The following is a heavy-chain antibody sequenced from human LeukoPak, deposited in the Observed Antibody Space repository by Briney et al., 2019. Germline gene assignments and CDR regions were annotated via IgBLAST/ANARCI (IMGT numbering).Heavy chain of an antibody. CDR1: GYTFTSYG. CDR3: ARDGLRLGELSPTPDY. D-gene: IGHD3-16*02. Sequence: ASVEVSCKASGYTFTSYGISWVRQAPGQGLEWMGWISAYNGNTNYAQKLQGRVTMTTDTSTSTAYMELRGLRSDDTAVYYCARDGLRLGELSPTPDYWGQGTLVTVSS. J-gene: IGHJ4*02. V-gene: IGHV1-18*01. CDR2: ISAYNGNT.